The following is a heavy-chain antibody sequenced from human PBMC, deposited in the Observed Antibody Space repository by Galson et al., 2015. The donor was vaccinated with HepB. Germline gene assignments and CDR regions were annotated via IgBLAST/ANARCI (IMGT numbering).Heavy chain of an antibody. CDR3: TTTVAATAGAFDI. Sequence: SLRLSCAASGFTFSNAWMSWVRQAPGKGLEWVGRIKSKTDGGTTDYAAPVKGRFTISRDDSKNTLYLQMNSPKTEDTAVYYCTTTVAATAGAFDIWGQGTMVTVSS. CDR1: GFTFSNAW. CDR2: IKSKTDGGTT. V-gene: IGHV3-15*01. D-gene: IGHD2-15*01. J-gene: IGHJ3*02.